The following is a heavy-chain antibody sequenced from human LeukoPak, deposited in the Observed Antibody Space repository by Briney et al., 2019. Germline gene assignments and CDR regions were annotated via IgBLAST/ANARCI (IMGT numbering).Heavy chain of an antibody. CDR3: ASGFLDDFWSGHF. D-gene: IGHD3-3*01. V-gene: IGHV3-7*01. CDR2: IKYDGSEK. Sequence: GGSLRLSCAASGFSFSTHWMSWVRLAPGKGPEWVANIKYDGSEKYYVDSVKGRFTISRDNAKNYLYLHMNGLRAEDTAVYYCASGFLDDFWSGHFWGQGTLVTVSS. J-gene: IGHJ4*02. CDR1: GFSFSTHW.